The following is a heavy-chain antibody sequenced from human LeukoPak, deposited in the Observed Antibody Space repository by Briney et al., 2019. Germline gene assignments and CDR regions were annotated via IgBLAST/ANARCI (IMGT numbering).Heavy chain of an antibody. CDR2: ISGSGGST. Sequence: PGGSLRLSCAASGFTFSSYAMSWVRLAPGKGLEWVSAISGSGGSTYYADSVKGRFTISRDNSKNTLYLQMNSLRAEDTAVYYCAKLTYYYDSSGPFDYWGQGTLVTVSS. CDR3: AKLTYYYDSSGPFDY. V-gene: IGHV3-23*01. CDR1: GFTFSSYA. D-gene: IGHD3-22*01. J-gene: IGHJ4*02.